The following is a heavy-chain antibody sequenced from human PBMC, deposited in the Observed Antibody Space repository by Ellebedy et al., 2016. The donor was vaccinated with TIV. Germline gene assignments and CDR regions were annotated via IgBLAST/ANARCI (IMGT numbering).Heavy chain of an antibody. CDR3: AREFHV. J-gene: IGHJ6*02. CDR1: GGSISRYD. V-gene: IGHV4-59*01. Sequence: MPSETLSLTCTVSGGSISRYDWSCIRHAPGKVLEWIGYIYYSGSTQYSAYPKSRVTISVDMSRNQFSLKLRSVTAADTAVYYCAREFHVWGQGTTVTVSS. CDR2: IYYSGST.